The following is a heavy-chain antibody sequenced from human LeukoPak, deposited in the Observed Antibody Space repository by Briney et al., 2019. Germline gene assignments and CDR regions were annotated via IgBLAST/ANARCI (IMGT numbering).Heavy chain of an antibody. CDR2: ISSSSSYI. J-gene: IGHJ6*03. CDR1: GFSFSTYT. V-gene: IGHV3-21*01. D-gene: IGHD3-16*01. CDR3: ARDGSADEPDYYDYYMDV. Sequence: GGSLRLSWAASGFSFSTYTVTWVRQAPGKGLEWVASISSSSSYINYAGSVKGRFTISRDNAKNSLYLQMNSLRAEDTAVYYCARDGSADEPDYYDYYMDVWGKGTTVTVS.